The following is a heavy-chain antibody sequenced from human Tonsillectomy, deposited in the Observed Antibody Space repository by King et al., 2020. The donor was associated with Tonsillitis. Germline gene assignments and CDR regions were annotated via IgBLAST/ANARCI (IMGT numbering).Heavy chain of an antibody. J-gene: IGHJ6*02. V-gene: IGHV3-30*18. D-gene: IGHD2-21*01. CDR2: IPYDGSNA. CDR3: AKEIAEAGDSDYSYGLDV. Sequence: VQLVESGGGVVQPGSSLRLSCAASGFSFTNYGIHWVRQAPGKGLEWVAIIPYDGSNAFYADSVKGRFTVSRDNIKNTLYVQMNSLRAEDTAVYYCAKEIAEAGDSDYSYGLDVCGQGTAVTVSS. CDR1: GFSFTNYG.